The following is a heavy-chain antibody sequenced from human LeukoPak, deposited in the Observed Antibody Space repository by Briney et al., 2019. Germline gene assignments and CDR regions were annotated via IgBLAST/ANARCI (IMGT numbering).Heavy chain of an antibody. CDR2: IGGSGDST. J-gene: IGHJ4*02. D-gene: IGHD6-19*01. Sequence: PGGSLRLSCAAAGFTFSSYAMSWVRQAPGKGLKWVSAIGGSGDSTYYADSVKGRFTISRDNSKNTLYLQMNSLRAEDTAVYYCAKGSAVADIYFDYWGQGTLVTVSS. CDR1: GFTFSSYA. CDR3: AKGSAVADIYFDY. V-gene: IGHV3-23*01.